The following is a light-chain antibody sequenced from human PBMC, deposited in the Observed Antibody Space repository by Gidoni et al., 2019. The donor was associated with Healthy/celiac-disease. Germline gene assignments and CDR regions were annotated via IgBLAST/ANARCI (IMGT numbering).Light chain of an antibody. J-gene: IGLJ2*01. CDR2: DVS. CDR1: SSDVGGYNY. V-gene: IGLV2-11*01. Sequence: QSALTQPRPVSGSPGQPVPISCTGTSSDVGGYNYVSWYQQHPGKAPKLMIYDVSKRPSGVPDRFSGSKSGNTASLTISGLQAEEEADYYGCSYAGSYTLVFGGGTKLTVL. CDR3: CSYAGSYTLV.